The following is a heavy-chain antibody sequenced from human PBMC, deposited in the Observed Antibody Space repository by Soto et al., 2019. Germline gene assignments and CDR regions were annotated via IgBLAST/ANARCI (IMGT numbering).Heavy chain of an antibody. CDR3: AKAYYNFWTGPAFEY. CDR2: ISGDGTT. D-gene: IGHD3-3*01. J-gene: IGHJ4*02. Sequence: LRLSCAASGFTFSSHAMSWVRQAPGEGLEWVSTISGDGTTYPADSVKGRFTISRDNSKNTLYLQMNNLRVEDTALYYCAKAYYNFWTGPAFEYWGQGTLVTVSS. V-gene: IGHV3-23*01. CDR1: GFTFSSHA.